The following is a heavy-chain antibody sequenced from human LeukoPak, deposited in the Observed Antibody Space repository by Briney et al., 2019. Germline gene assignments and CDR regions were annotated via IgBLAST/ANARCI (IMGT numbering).Heavy chain of an antibody. Sequence: TGGSLRLSCAASGFTFSSYAMSWVRQAPGKGLEWVSTISSSGSSTLYADSVKGRFTISRGNSKNTLYLQMNSLRAEDTAVYYCAKVPNSGWIFDYWGQGTLVTVSS. V-gene: IGHV3-23*01. J-gene: IGHJ4*02. CDR2: ISSSGSST. CDR3: AKVPNSGWIFDY. D-gene: IGHD6-19*01. CDR1: GFTFSSYA.